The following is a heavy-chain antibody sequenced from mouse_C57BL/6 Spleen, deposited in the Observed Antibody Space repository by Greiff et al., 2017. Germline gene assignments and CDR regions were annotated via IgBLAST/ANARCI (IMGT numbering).Heavy chain of an antibody. V-gene: IGHV1-69*01. D-gene: IGHD4-1*01. CDR2: IDPSDSYT. CDR1: GYTFTSYW. CDR3: ALLTGNNY. Sequence: QVQLQQSGAELVMPGASVKLSCKASGYTFTSYWMHWVKQRPGQGLEWIGEIDPSDSYTNYHQKFKGKSTLTVDKSSSTAYMQLSSLTSEDSAVYYCALLTGNNYWGQGTTLTVSS. J-gene: IGHJ2*01.